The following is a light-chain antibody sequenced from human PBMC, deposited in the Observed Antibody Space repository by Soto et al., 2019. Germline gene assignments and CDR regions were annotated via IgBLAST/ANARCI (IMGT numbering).Light chain of an antibody. V-gene: IGKV3-20*01. CDR3: QQSGSSEFT. CDR2: GAS. J-gene: IGKJ3*01. CDR1: QSVSSSH. Sequence: EIVLTQSPGTLSLSPGERATLSCRASQSVSSSHLAWYQQKPGQAPRLLIYGASSRATGIPDRFSGSGSGTDFTLTISKLEPEDFAVYYWQQSGSSEFTFGPGTKLDIK.